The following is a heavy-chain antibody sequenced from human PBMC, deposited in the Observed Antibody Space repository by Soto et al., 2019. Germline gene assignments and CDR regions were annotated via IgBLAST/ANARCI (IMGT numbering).Heavy chain of an antibody. CDR3: AKSIRDYYDSSGYYSIDY. Sequence: PXGSLRLSCAASGFTFSSYGMHWVRQAPGKGLEWVAVISYDGSNKYYADSVKGRFTISRDNSKNTLYLQMNSLRAEDTAVYYCAKSIRDYYDSSGYYSIDYWGQGTLVTVSS. CDR2: ISYDGSNK. V-gene: IGHV3-30*18. J-gene: IGHJ4*02. CDR1: GFTFSSYG. D-gene: IGHD3-22*01.